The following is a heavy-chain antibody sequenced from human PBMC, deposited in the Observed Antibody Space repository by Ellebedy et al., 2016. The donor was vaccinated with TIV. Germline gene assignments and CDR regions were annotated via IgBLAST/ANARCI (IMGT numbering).Heavy chain of an antibody. CDR2: INHREST. CDR3: AGCDWHDVDLDHWYIDL. Sequence: SETLSLTCAVYGGSLSSYSWSWIRQPPGKGLEWIGEINHRESTNYNPSLKSRVTISVDTSKKQFSLRLTSVTAADTAVYYCAGCDWHDVDLDHWYIDLWGRGTLVTVSS. D-gene: IGHD1-1*01. CDR1: GGSLSSYS. V-gene: IGHV4-34*01. J-gene: IGHJ2*01.